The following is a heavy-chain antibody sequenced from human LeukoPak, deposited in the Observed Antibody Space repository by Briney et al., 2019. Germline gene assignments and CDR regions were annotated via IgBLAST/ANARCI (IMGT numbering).Heavy chain of an antibody. CDR1: GFTFSSYS. CDR2: ITRSSSAK. V-gene: IGHV3-48*01. CDR3: TRDQEGSDY. J-gene: IGHJ4*02. Sequence: PGVSLRLSCVASGFTFSSYSMNWVRQAPGKGLEWVSYITRSSSAKFYADSVKGRFTISRDNAENLLYLQMNSLRAEDTAVYYCTRDQEGSDYWGQGTLVTVSS.